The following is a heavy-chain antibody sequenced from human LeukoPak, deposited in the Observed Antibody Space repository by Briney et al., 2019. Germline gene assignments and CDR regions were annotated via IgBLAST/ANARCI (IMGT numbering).Heavy chain of an antibody. CDR1: GFTVSSSY. CDR2: IYNDGST. CDR3: ARNILFAFDI. Sequence: GGSLRLSCAASGFTVSSSYMSWVRQAPGKGLEWVSIIYNDGSTYYADYMKGRFTISRDNSKNTMYLQVNSLRAEDTAMYYCARNILFAFDIWGQGTMVTVSS. V-gene: IGHV3-53*01. D-gene: IGHD2/OR15-2a*01. J-gene: IGHJ3*02.